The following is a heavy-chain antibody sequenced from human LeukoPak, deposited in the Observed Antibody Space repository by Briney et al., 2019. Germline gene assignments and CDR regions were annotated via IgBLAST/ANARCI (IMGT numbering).Heavy chain of an antibody. J-gene: IGHJ4*02. CDR3: ARDPNTNYYSNNFDY. Sequence: GASVKVSCKASGYTFTGYYIQWLRQAPGQGLEWMGWINPNSGGTKYAQKFQGRVTTTRDTSISTAYMEVSRLRSDDTAVYYCARDPNTNYYSNNFDYWGQGTLVTVSS. CDR2: INPNSGGT. CDR1: GYTFTGYY. V-gene: IGHV1-2*02. D-gene: IGHD3-22*01.